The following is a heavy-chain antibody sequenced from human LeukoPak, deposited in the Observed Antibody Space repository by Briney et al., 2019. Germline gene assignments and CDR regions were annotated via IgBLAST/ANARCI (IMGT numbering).Heavy chain of an antibody. CDR2: ISWNSGSI. D-gene: IGHD3-3*01. V-gene: IGHV3-9*01. CDR1: GFPFDDYA. CDR3: ARKASLVYDFWSGYYPAYFDY. J-gene: IGHJ4*02. Sequence: SLRLSCAASGFPFDDYAMHWVRQAPGKGLEWVSGISWNSGSIGYADSVKGRFTISRDNAKNSLYLQMNSLRAEDTALYYCARKASLVYDFWSGYYPAYFDYWGQGTLVTVSS.